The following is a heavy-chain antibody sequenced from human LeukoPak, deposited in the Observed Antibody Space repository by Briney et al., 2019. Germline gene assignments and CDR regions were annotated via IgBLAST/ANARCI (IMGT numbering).Heavy chain of an antibody. CDR3: AREDEDTNSVDV. J-gene: IGHJ6*02. CDR1: GGSFSGYY. D-gene: IGHD2-15*01. CDR2: INHSGST. Sequence: PSETLSLTCAVYGGSFSGYYWSWIRQPPGKGLEWIGEINHSGSTYYNPSLKSRVTISVDRSKNQFSLKLSSVTAADTAVYYCAREDEDTNSVDVWGQGTTVTVSS. V-gene: IGHV4-34*01.